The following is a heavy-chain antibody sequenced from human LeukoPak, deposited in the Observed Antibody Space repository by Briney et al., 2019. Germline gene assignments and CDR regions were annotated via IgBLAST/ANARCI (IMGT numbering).Heavy chain of an antibody. V-gene: IGHV3-21*06. CDR1: GFSLISYN. CDR3: ATAPYDILTGYSPYYFES. Sequence: PGGSLRLSCAASGFSLISYNMNWVRQAPGKGLEWVSSFSSTSSHIYYADSVKGRFTISRDNAKNSLYLQMNSLRAEDTAMYYCATAPYDILTGYSPYYFESWGQGTLVTVSS. D-gene: IGHD3-9*01. J-gene: IGHJ4*02. CDR2: FSSTSSHI.